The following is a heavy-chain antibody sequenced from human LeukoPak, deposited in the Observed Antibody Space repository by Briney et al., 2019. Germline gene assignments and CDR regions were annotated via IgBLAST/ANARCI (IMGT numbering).Heavy chain of an antibody. Sequence: GGSLRLSFAASGFTFSSYAMSWVRQAPGKGLEWVSGTSGSGGSTYYAGSVKGRFTISRDNSKNTLYLQMNSLRVEDTAVYYCAKNGGSQCYSHLDSWGQGTLVTVSS. CDR1: GFTFSSYA. CDR2: TSGSGGST. CDR3: AKNGGSQCYSHLDS. V-gene: IGHV3-23*01. D-gene: IGHD2-15*01. J-gene: IGHJ4*02.